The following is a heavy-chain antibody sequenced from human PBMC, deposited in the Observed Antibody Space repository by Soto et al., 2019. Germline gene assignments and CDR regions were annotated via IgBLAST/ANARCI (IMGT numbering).Heavy chain of an antibody. CDR2: IHTYNGNT. CDR1: GYTFTSYG. Sequence: QVQLVQSGGEVKKPGASVKVSCKASGYTFTSYGIRWVRQAPGRGLEWVGWIHTYNGNTNLAQKLQGRVTLTTDTSTNTAYKELRSLRADDTVVYYCARDSDYIIAYWGQGTLVTVSS. V-gene: IGHV1-18*01. CDR3: ARDSDYIIAY. D-gene: IGHD4-17*01. J-gene: IGHJ4*02.